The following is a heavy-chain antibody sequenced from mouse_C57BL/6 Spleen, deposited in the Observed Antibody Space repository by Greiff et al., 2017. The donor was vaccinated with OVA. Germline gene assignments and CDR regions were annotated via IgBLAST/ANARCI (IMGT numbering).Heavy chain of an antibody. Sequence: VQLQQPGAELVKPGASVKLSCKASGYTFPSYWMHWVKQRPGQGLEWIGMIHPNSGSTNYNEKFKSKATLTVDKSSSTAYMQLSSLTSEDSAVYYCARPYDYGSSYAMDYWGQGTSVTVSS. V-gene: IGHV1-64*01. J-gene: IGHJ4*01. CDR1: GYTFPSYW. CDR2: IHPNSGST. D-gene: IGHD1-1*01. CDR3: ARPYDYGSSYAMDY.